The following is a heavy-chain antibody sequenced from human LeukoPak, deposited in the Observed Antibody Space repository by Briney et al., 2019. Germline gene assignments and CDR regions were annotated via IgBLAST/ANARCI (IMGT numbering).Heavy chain of an antibody. D-gene: IGHD6-13*01. CDR2: INHSGST. CDR3: ARDEAFRYSSSWYWFDP. J-gene: IGHJ5*02. Sequence: PSETLSLTCAVYGGSFSGYYWSWIRQPPGKGLEWIGEINHSGSTNYNPSLKSRVTISVDTSKNQFSLKLSSVTAADTAVYYCARDEAFRYSSSWYWFDPWGQGTLVTVSS. V-gene: IGHV4-34*01. CDR1: GGSFSGYY.